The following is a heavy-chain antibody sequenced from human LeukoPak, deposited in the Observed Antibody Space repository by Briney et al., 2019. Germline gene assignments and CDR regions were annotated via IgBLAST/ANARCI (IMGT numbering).Heavy chain of an antibody. V-gene: IGHV3-15*01. D-gene: IGHD1-26*01. J-gene: IGHJ4*02. CDR3: TTDRPDDSGSYYFDY. CDR1: GFTFSNAW. CDR2: IKSKTDGGTT. Sequence: GGSLRLSCAASGFTFSNAWMSWVRQAPGKGLEWVGRIKSKTDGGTTDYAAPVKGRFTISRDGSKNTLYLQMNSLKTEDTAVYYCTTDRPDDSGSYYFDYWGQGTLVTVSS.